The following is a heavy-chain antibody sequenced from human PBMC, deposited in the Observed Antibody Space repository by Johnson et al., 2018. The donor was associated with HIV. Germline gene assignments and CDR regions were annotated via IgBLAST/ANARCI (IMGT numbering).Heavy chain of an antibody. CDR2: INSDGSST. Sequence: MLLVESGGGLVQPGRSLRLSCAASGFTFSSYWMHWVRQAPGKGLVWVSRINSDGSSTSYADSVKGRFTISRDNSKNTLYLQMNSLRAEDTAVYYCAREGKYLAGAEDAFDIWGQGTMVTVSS. V-gene: IGHV3-74*01. J-gene: IGHJ3*02. CDR1: GFTFSSYW. CDR3: AREGKYLAGAEDAFDI. D-gene: IGHD2/OR15-2a*01.